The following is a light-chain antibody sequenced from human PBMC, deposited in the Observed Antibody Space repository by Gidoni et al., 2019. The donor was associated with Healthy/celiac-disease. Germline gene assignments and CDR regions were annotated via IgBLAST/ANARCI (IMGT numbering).Light chain of an antibody. CDR2: AAS. Sequence: DIQITQSPSPLSASVGDRVTLTCRASQSISSYLNWYQQKPGKAPKLLIYAASSWQRGVPSRFSGSGSGTDFTLTISSLQPEDFAAYYCQQSYNTSFTFGPGTKVDIK. CDR3: QQSYNTSFT. J-gene: IGKJ3*01. CDR1: QSISSY. V-gene: IGKV1-39*01.